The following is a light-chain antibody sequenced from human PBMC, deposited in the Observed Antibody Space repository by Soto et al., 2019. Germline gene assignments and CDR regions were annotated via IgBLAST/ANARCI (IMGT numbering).Light chain of an antibody. CDR1: SSDVGDYNY. CDR3: CSYAGSHTDV. J-gene: IGLJ1*01. V-gene: IGLV2-11*01. Sequence: QSVLTQPRSVSGSPGQSVTISCTGTSSDVGDYNYVSWYQQHPGKAPKLMIYDVSKRPSGVPDRFSGSKSGNTASLTISGLQAEDEADYYCCSYAGSHTDVFGTGTKVTVL. CDR2: DVS.